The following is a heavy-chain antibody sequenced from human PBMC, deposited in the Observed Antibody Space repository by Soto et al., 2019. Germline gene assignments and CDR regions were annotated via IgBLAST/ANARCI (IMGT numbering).Heavy chain of an antibody. V-gene: IGHV1-2*04. CDR3: ASLELRRRSSDYYYGMDV. CDR1: GYTFTGYY. Sequence: ASVKVSCKASGYTFTGYYMHWVRQAPGQGLEWMGWINPNSGGTNYAQKFQGWVTMTRDTSISTAYMELSRLRSDDTAVYYCASLELRRRSSDYYYGMDVWGQGTTVTVSS. CDR2: INPNSGGT. D-gene: IGHD1-7*01. J-gene: IGHJ6*02.